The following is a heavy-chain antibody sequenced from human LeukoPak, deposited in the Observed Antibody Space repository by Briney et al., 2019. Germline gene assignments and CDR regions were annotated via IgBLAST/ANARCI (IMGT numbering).Heavy chain of an antibody. CDR1: DGSISSNSYY. D-gene: IGHD1-14*01. CDR3: ARDQQYHRPAGWFDP. Sequence: SETLSLTCTVSDGSISSNSYYWGWIRQPPGKGLEWIVSISYSRRTYYIPSLESPVTISVDASNNQFSLELNSVTAAHTAVYYCARDQQYHRPAGWFDPWGQGTLVTVSS. V-gene: IGHV4-39*01. J-gene: IGHJ5*02. CDR2: ISYSRRT.